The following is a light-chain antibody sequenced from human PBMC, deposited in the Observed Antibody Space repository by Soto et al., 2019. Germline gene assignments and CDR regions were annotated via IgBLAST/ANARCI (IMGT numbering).Light chain of an antibody. Sequence: QSALTQPPSASGSLGQSVTIPCTGTSSDVGVYNYVSWYQQHPGKVPKLMIYEVSKRPSGVPDRFSGSKSGNTASLTVSGLQAEDEVDYYCSSFAGSPVVFGGGTKLTLL. CDR3: SSFAGSPVV. CDR1: SSDVGVYNY. CDR2: EVS. V-gene: IGLV2-8*01. J-gene: IGLJ2*01.